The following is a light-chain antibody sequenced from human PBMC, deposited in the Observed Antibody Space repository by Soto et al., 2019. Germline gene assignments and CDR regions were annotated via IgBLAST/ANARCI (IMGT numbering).Light chain of an antibody. V-gene: IGKV1-5*03. CDR1: QSIGDW. CDR3: QQYSSWGT. J-gene: IGKJ1*01. CDR2: KAS. Sequence: DIQMTQSPSTLSASVGDRVTFTCRASQSIGDWLAWYQQKPGKAPKLLIYKASSLETGVPSRFSGSGSGTDFTLTISSLQPDDFATYYCQQYSSWGTFGQGTKVEIK.